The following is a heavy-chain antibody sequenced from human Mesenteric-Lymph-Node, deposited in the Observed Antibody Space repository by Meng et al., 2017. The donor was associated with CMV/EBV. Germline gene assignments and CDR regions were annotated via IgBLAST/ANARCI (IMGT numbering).Heavy chain of an antibody. D-gene: IGHD2-2*01. Sequence: ASVKVSCKASGYSFTSYGISWVRQAPGQGLEWMGWISGYNGDTHYAQKFQGRVTMTTDTSTATAYMELTSLRSEDTAVYFCVRGGMVPGAIFSWFDPWGQGTLVTVSS. V-gene: IGHV1-18*01. J-gene: IGHJ5*02. CDR2: ISGYNGDT. CDR3: VRGGMVPGAIFSWFDP. CDR1: GYSFTSYG.